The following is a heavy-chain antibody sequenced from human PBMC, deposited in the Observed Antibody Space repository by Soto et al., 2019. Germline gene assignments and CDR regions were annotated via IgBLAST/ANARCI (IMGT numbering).Heavy chain of an antibody. Sequence: PGGSLRLSCEVSGVTFSSYAMSWVRQAPGRGLEWVSGISGSGGSTYYAASVKGRFTISRDNSKNTLYLQMNSLRAEDTAVYYCAKGPYNWNDQRHPSDYWGQGTLVTVSS. J-gene: IGHJ4*02. D-gene: IGHD1-1*01. CDR1: GVTFSSYA. CDR3: AKGPYNWNDQRHPSDY. CDR2: ISGSGGST. V-gene: IGHV3-23*01.